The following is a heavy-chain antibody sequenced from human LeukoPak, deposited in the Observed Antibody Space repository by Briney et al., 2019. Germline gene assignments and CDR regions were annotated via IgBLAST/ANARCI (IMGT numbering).Heavy chain of an antibody. D-gene: IGHD5-18*01. CDR3: ARARSLGPWIQLWLDY. V-gene: IGHV3-53*01. CDR2: ISSGGNT. Sequence: PGGSLRLSCAASGFTVTSNYMTWVRQAPGKGLEWVSVISSGGNTYYADSVKGRFTISRDNSKDTVYLQMNGLRAEDTAVYYCARARSLGPWIQLWLDYWGQGTLVTVSS. CDR1: GFTVTSNY. J-gene: IGHJ4*02.